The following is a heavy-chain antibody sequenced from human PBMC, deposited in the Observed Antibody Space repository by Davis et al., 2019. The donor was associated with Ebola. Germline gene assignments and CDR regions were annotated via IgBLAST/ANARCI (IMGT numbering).Heavy chain of an antibody. Sequence: GESLKISCAASGFTINTNFMSWVRQAPGKGLEWVLVLYSRGTTYYADSVKGRFAVSRDNSKNTLYLQMNSLRAEDTAVYYCARYLTSSSLDAWGPGTTVTVSS. D-gene: IGHD6-6*01. J-gene: IGHJ6*02. CDR1: GFTINTNF. V-gene: IGHV3-53*01. CDR2: LYSRGTT. CDR3: ARYLTSSSLDA.